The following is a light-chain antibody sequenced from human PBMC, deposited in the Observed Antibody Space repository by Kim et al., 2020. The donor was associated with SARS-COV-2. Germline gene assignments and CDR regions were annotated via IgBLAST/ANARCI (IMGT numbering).Light chain of an antibody. CDR3: CSYAGSSTS. J-gene: IGLJ3*02. CDR2: EVS. V-gene: IGLV2-23*02. CDR1: SSDVGGYNL. Sequence: PGQSITISCTGTSSDVGGYNLVSWYQQHPGKAPKLMIYEVSKRPSGVSNRFSGSKSGNTASLTISGLQAEDEADYYCCSYAGSSTSFGGGTQLTVL.